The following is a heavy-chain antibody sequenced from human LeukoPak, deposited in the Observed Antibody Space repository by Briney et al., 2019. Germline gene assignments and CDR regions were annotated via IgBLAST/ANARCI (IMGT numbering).Heavy chain of an antibody. J-gene: IGHJ4*02. CDR3: ASIKKQQLVLDY. CDR1: GGSISSYY. D-gene: IGHD6-13*01. CDR2: IYYSGST. Sequence: SETLSLTCTVSGGSISSYYWSWIRQPPGKGLEWIGYIYYSGSTNYNPSLKSRVTISVDTSKNQFSLKLSSVTAADTAVYYCASIKKQQLVLDYWGQRTLVTVSS. V-gene: IGHV4-59*01.